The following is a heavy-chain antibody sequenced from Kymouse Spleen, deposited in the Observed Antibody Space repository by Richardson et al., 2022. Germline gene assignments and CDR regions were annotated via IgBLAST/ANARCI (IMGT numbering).Heavy chain of an antibody. Sequence: EVQLVESGGGLIQPGGSLRLSCAASGFTVSSNYMSWVRQAPGKGLEWVSVIYSGGSTYYADSVKGRFTISRDNSKNTLYLQMNSLRAEDTAVYYCARDRDNWNPYYYGMDVWGQGTTVTVSS. CDR1: GFTVSSNY. CDR3: ARDRDNWNPYYYGMDV. V-gene: IGHV3-53*01. J-gene: IGHJ6*02. D-gene: IGHD1-20*01,IGHD1-7*01. CDR2: IYSGGST.